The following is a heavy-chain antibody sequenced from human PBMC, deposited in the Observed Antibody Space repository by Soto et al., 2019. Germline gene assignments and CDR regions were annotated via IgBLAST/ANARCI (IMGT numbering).Heavy chain of an antibody. CDR3: ARDTGFWSGYYTLYGMDV. V-gene: IGHV3-21*01. Sequence: GGSLRLSCAASGFTFSSYSMNWVRQAPGKGLEWVSSISSSSSYIYYADSVKGRFTISRDNAKNSLYLQMSSLRAEDTAVYYCARDTGFWSGYYTLYGMDVWGQGTTVTVSS. CDR1: GFTFSSYS. D-gene: IGHD3-3*01. CDR2: ISSSSSYI. J-gene: IGHJ6*02.